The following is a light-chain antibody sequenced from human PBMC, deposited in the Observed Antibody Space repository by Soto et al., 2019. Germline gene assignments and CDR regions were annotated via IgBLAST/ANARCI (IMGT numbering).Light chain of an antibody. J-gene: IGKJ2*01. V-gene: IGKV3-15*01. CDR2: GAS. CDR3: QQYNNWPPLYT. Sequence: EIVMTQSPATRSVSPGERATLSCRASQSVSSNLAWYQQKPGQAPRLLIYGASTRATGIPARFSGSGSGTEFTLNISSLQSEDFAVYYCQQYNNWPPLYTVGQGTKLEI. CDR1: QSVSSN.